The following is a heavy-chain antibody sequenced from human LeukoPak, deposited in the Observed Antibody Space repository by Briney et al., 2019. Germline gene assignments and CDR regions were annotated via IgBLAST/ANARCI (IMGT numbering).Heavy chain of an antibody. Sequence: ASVKVSCKASGYRFTGYYIHWVRQAPGQGLEWMGWIDPNSGGTNYAQKFQGRVSMTRDTSISTVYMELNRLTSDDTALYYCAREDYWGQGTLVTVSS. D-gene: IGHD3-10*01. V-gene: IGHV1-2*02. CDR3: AREDY. J-gene: IGHJ4*02. CDR2: IDPNSGGT. CDR1: GYRFTGYY.